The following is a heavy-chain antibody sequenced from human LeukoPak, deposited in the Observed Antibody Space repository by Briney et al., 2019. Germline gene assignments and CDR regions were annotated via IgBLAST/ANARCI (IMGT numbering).Heavy chain of an antibody. CDR2: ISYDGSNK. J-gene: IGHJ4*02. V-gene: IGHV3-30-3*01. CDR3: ARDAFSSGSSTHPHVY. D-gene: IGHD3-10*01. Sequence: GGSLRLSCAASGFTFSSYAMHWVRQAPGKGLEWVAVISYDGSNKYYADSVKGRFTISRDNSKNTLYLQMNSLRAEDTAVYYCARDAFSSGSSTHPHVYWGQGTLVTVPS. CDR1: GFTFSSYA.